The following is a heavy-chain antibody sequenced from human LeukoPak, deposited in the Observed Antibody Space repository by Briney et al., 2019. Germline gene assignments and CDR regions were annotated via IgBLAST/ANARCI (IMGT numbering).Heavy chain of an antibody. CDR2: IYSGGNT. D-gene: IGHD6-19*01. V-gene: IGHV3-53*01. Sequence: PGGSLRLSCAASGFTVSSNYMSWVRQAPGKGLEWVSVIYSGGNTYYADSVKGRFTISRDNSKNTLYLQMNSLRAEDTAVYYCAREPAGESWFDPWGQGTLVTVSS. J-gene: IGHJ5*02. CDR1: GFTVSSNY. CDR3: AREPAGESWFDP.